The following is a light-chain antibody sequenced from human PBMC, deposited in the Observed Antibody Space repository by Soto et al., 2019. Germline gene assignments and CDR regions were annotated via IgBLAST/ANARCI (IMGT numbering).Light chain of an antibody. CDR2: DAS. J-gene: IGKJ1*01. CDR3: QHYNTYPWT. CDR1: QSVSGW. V-gene: IGKV1-5*01. Sequence: DIQMTQASSTLSASVGYTVTVTCXASQSVSGWLAWYQQKPGEAPKLLIYDASALPRGVPSRFSGSGSGTEFTLTISSLQPGDFATYYCQHYNTYPWTFGHGTKVDIK.